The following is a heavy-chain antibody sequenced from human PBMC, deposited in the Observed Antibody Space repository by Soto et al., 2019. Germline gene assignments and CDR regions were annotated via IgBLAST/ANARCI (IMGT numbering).Heavy chain of an antibody. V-gene: IGHV3-15*01. CDR2: IKSKTDGGTT. J-gene: IGHJ4*02. Sequence: GGSLRLSCAASGFTFSNAWMSWVRQAPGKGLEWVGRIKSKTDGGTTDYAAPVKGRFTISRDDSKNTLYLQMNSLKTEDTAMYYCTTDPRPQEGIAGIFDYWGQGTLVTVSS. CDR1: GFTFSNAW. D-gene: IGHD3-10*01. CDR3: TTDPRPQEGIAGIFDY.